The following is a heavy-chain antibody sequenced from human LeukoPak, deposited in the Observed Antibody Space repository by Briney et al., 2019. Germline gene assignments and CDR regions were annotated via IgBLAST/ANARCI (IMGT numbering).Heavy chain of an antibody. V-gene: IGHV1-2*02. J-gene: IGHJ4*02. CDR2: INPNSGGT. CDR3: ARQRGPLSSSGY. Sequence: ASVKVSCKASGYTFTSYGISWVRQAPGQGLEWMGWINPNSGGTNYAQKFQGRVTMTRDTSISTAYMELSRLRSDDTAVYYCARQRGPLSSSGYWGQGTLVTVSS. CDR1: GYTFTSYG. D-gene: IGHD6-6*01.